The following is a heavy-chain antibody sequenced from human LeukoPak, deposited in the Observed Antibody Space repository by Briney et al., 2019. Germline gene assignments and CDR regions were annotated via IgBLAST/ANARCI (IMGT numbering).Heavy chain of an antibody. CDR3: TSGSSGWYTFSDY. V-gene: IGHV3-73*01. CDR2: IRSKANSYAT. Sequence: GGSLRLSCAASGFTFSGSAMHWVRQASGKGLEWVGRIRSKANSYATAYAASVRGRFTISRDDSKNTAYLQMNSLKTEDTAVYYCTSGSSGWYTFSDYWGQGTLVTVSS. J-gene: IGHJ4*02. D-gene: IGHD6-19*01. CDR1: GFTFSGSA.